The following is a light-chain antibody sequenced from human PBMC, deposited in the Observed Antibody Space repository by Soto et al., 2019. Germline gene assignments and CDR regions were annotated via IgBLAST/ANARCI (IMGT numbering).Light chain of an antibody. CDR2: DVS. J-gene: IGLJ1*01. V-gene: IGLV2-14*01. CDR1: SSDVGGYNY. Sequence: QSALTQPASVSGSPGQSITISCTGTSSDVGGYNYVSWYQQHPGKAPKLMIYDVSNRPSGVSNRFSGSKSGNTASLPISVLQAEDEAYYYCSSYTSSSTLYVFGTGNKLTVL. CDR3: SSYTSSSTLYV.